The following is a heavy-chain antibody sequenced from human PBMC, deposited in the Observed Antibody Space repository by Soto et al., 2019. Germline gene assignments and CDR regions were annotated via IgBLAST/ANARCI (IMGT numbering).Heavy chain of an antibody. CDR2: INSDGSST. Sequence: GGSLRLSCAASGFTFSSYWMHWVRQAPGKGLVWVSRINSDGSSTSYADSVKGRFTISRDNAKNTLYLKMNSLRAEDTAVYYCARDNWVSYYDILTGYYTSPCGMDVWGQGTTVTVSS. J-gene: IGHJ6*02. CDR3: ARDNWVSYYDILTGYYTSPCGMDV. V-gene: IGHV3-74*01. D-gene: IGHD3-9*01. CDR1: GFTFSSYW.